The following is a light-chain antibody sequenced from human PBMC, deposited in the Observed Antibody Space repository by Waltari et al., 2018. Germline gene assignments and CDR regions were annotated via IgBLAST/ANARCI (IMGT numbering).Light chain of an antibody. CDR2: MAS. CDR3: VQSLQTPPWT. CDR1: QSLLHSNGYDY. V-gene: IGKV2-28*01. J-gene: IGKJ1*01. Sequence: EIALTHSPLSLPVTAGLPASVSCWSSQSLLHSNGYDYLNWYLQKPGQSPQLLIYMASIRATGVPDRFSSSVSGTNFTLKVSRLEAEDVGVYYCVQSLQTPPWTFGQGTKVEIK.